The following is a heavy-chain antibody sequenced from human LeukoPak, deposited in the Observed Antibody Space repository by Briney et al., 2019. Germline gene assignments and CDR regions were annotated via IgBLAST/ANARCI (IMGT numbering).Heavy chain of an antibody. V-gene: IGHV3-23*01. CDR1: GFTFSSYY. D-gene: IGHD6-13*01. Sequence: GGSLRLSCAASGFTFSSYYMSWVRQAPGTGLELVSAISGSGVSTNYADSVKGRFTISRDNSKNTLFLQMNSLRAEDAAIYYCVKDDPGNSWYNWGQGVLVTVSS. CDR2: ISGSGVST. CDR3: VKDDPGNSWYN. J-gene: IGHJ4*02.